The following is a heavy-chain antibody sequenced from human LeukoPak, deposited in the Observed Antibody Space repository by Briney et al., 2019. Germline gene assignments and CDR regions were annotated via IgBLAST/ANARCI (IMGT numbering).Heavy chain of an antibody. J-gene: IGHJ3*02. Sequence: ASVKVSCKASGYPFSDYYLHWVRQAPAQGLEWMGWINPKSGATNYAQKFQGRVTMTRDTSISTAYMELSRLRSDDTAVYYCARGFVTTVDAFDIWGQGTMVTVSS. CDR3: ARGFVTTVDAFDI. V-gene: IGHV1-2*02. CDR2: INPKSGAT. CDR1: GYPFSDYY. D-gene: IGHD4-17*01.